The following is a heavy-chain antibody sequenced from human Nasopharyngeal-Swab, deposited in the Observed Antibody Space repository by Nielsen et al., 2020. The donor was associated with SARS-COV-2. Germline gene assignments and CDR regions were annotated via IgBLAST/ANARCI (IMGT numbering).Heavy chain of an antibody. CDR2: IYSGGST. Sequence: WIRQPPGKGLEWVSVIYSGGSTYYADSVKGRFTISRHNSKNTLYLQMNSLRAEDTAVYYCARGFTGWYGYYFDYWGQGTLVTVPS. V-gene: IGHV3-53*04. CDR3: ARGFTGWYGYYFDY. D-gene: IGHD6-19*01. J-gene: IGHJ4*02.